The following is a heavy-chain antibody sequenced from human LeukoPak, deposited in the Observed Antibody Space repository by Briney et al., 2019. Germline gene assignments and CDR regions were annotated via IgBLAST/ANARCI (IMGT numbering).Heavy chain of an antibody. Sequence: PGGSLRLSCAASGFIFSSSGMHWVRPAPGKGLEWVAFIRYDGSYNYYADSVKGRFTISRDSSKKTLYLQMNSLRVGDTAVYYCAKAMTTVTPFDYWGQGTLVTVSS. CDR2: IRYDGSYN. D-gene: IGHD4-17*01. CDR1: GFIFSSSG. V-gene: IGHV3-30*02. CDR3: AKAMTTVTPFDY. J-gene: IGHJ4*02.